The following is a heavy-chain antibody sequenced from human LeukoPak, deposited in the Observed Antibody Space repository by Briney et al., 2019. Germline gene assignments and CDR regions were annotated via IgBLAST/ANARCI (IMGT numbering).Heavy chain of an antibody. V-gene: IGHV4-39*07. Sequence: SETLSLTCTVSGGSFSSSSYYWGWIRQPPGKGLEWIGSIYYSGSTYYNPSLKSRVTISVDTSKNQFSLKLSSVTAADTAVYYCASLSYYYYYMDVWGKGTTVTVSS. CDR2: IYYSGST. CDR3: ASLSYYYYYMDV. D-gene: IGHD3-9*01. J-gene: IGHJ6*03. CDR1: GGSFSSSSYY.